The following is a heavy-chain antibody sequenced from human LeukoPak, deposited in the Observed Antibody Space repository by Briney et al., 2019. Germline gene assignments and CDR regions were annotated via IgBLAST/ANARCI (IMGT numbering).Heavy chain of an antibody. V-gene: IGHV4-30-4*08. CDR1: GGSISSGDYY. J-gene: IGHJ6*03. CDR3: ARGAPSHMDV. Sequence: SETLFLTCTVSGGSISSGDYYWSWVRQPPGKGLEWIGYIYYSGSTYYNPSLKSRVTISVDTSKNQFSLKLSSVTAADTAVYYCARGAPSHMDVWGKGTTVAVSS. CDR2: IYYSGST.